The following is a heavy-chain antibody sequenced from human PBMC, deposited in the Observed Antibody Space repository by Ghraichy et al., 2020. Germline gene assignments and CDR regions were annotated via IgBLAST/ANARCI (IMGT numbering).Heavy chain of an antibody. J-gene: IGHJ6*03. V-gene: IGHV3-74*01. CDR1: GFTFSSYW. Sequence: SCAASGFTFSSYWMHWVRQAPGKGLVWVSRINSDGSSTSYADSVKGRFTISRDNAKNTLYLQMNSLRAEDTAVYYCARGRGRKGDYYYYMDVWGKGTTVTVSS. CDR3: ARGRGRKGDYYYYMDV. CDR2: INSDGSST.